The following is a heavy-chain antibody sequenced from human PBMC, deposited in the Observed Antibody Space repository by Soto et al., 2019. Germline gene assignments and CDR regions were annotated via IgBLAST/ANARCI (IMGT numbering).Heavy chain of an antibody. CDR3: VKDPRGYSGYDSPTFDY. D-gene: IGHD5-12*01. J-gene: IGHJ4*02. CDR1: GFTFSSYA. V-gene: IGHV3-64D*08. CDR2: ISSNGGST. Sequence: GGSLRLSCSASGFTFSSYAMHWVRQAPGKGLEYVSAISSNGGSTYYADSVKGRFTISRDNSKNTLYLQMSSLRAEDTAVYYCVKDPRGYSGYDSPTFDYWGQGTLVTVSS.